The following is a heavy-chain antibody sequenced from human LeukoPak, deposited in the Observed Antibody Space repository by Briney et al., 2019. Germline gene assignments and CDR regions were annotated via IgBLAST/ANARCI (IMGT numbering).Heavy chain of an antibody. J-gene: IGHJ4*02. V-gene: IGHV1-46*01. Sequence: GASVKVSCKASGYTFTNYYMHWVRQAPGQGLEWMGIIDPTTGSTTSAQKFQGRVTITRDTSTSTVYMELSSLRSEDTAVYYCARAIAYGDCDYWGQGTLVTVSS. CDR3: ARAIAYGDCDY. CDR2: IDPTTGST. CDR1: GYTFTNYY. D-gene: IGHD4-17*01.